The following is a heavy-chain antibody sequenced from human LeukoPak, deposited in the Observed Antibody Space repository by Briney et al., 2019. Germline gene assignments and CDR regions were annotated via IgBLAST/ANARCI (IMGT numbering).Heavy chain of an antibody. Sequence: GRSLRLSCAASGFTFSSYAMHRVRQAPGKGLEWVAVISYDGSNKYYADSVKGRFTISRDNSKNTLYLQMNSLRAEDTAVYYCARGLGDYGDYVVDYWGQGTLVTVSS. V-gene: IGHV3-30-3*01. CDR2: ISYDGSNK. D-gene: IGHD4-17*01. CDR1: GFTFSSYA. J-gene: IGHJ4*02. CDR3: ARGLGDYGDYVVDY.